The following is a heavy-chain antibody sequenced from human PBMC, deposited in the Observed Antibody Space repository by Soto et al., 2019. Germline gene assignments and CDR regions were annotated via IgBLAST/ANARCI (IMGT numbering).Heavy chain of an antibody. V-gene: IGHV1-18*01. CDR2: ISTYNGNT. Sequence: QVQLVQSGAEVKKPGASVKVSCKASGYTFTSYGISWVRQAPGQGPEWMGRISTYNGNTNYVQKLQGRVTMTTDTSTNTADMELRSLRYDDTAVYYCARDPGYSTTWHQAFDIWGQGTRVTVSS. CDR3: ARDPGYSTTWHQAFDI. J-gene: IGHJ3*02. CDR1: GYTFTSYG. D-gene: IGHD6-13*01.